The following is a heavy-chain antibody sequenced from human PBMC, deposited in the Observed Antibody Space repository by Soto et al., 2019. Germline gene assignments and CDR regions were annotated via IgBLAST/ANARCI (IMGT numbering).Heavy chain of an antibody. CDR1: GGSFSGYY. D-gene: IGHD2-2*02. CDR2: INHSGST. Sequence: QVQLQQWGAGLLKPSETLSLTCAVYGGSFSGYYWSWIRQPPGKGLEWIGEINHSGSTNYNPSLKSRVTISVDTSKNQFSLKLSSVTAADTAVYYCASPSRRYCSSTSYYKGYYYYGMDVWGQGTTVTVSS. J-gene: IGHJ6*02. CDR3: ASPSRRYCSSTSYYKGYYYYGMDV. V-gene: IGHV4-34*01.